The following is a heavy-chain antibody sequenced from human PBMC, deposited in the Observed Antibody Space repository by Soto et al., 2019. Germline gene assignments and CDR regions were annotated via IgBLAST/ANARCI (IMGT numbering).Heavy chain of an antibody. D-gene: IGHD2-8*02. CDR1: GFTFSSYD. CDR3: ARGVVYAAHYYYYYYLDV. Sequence: GESLKISCAASGFTFSSYDMHWVRQATGKGLEWVSAIGTAGDTYYPGSVKSRFTISRENAKNSLYLQMNSLRAGDTAVYYCARGVVYAAHYYYYYYLDVWGKGTTVTVSS. V-gene: IGHV3-13*01. J-gene: IGHJ6*03. CDR2: IGTAGDT.